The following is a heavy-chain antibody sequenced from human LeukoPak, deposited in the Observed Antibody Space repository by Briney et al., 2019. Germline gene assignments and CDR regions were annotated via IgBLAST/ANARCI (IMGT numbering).Heavy chain of an antibody. CDR2: IFYSGRT. Sequence: SETLSLTCTVSGGSISSYYWNWIRQPPGKGLEWIGYIFYSGRTSYNPSLKSRVTLSVDTSKNWFSLRLTSVTAADTAVYYCATRDSGYDAWYFDLWGRGTLVTVSS. V-gene: IGHV4-59*01. J-gene: IGHJ2*01. CDR3: ATRDSGYDAWYFDL. CDR1: GGSISSYY. D-gene: IGHD5-12*01.